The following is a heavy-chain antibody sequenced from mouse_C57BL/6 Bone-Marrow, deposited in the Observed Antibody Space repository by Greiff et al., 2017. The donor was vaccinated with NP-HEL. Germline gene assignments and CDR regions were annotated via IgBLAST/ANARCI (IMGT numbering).Heavy chain of an antibody. J-gene: IGHJ4*01. Sequence: VQLQESGPELVKPGASVKISCKASGYAFSSSWMNWVKQRPGKGLEGIGRIYPGDGDTNYNGKFKGKATLTADKSSSTAYMQLSSLTSEDSAFYFCARLGYGSSVLYYAMDYWGQGTSVTVSS. CDR1: GYAFSSSW. D-gene: IGHD1-1*01. V-gene: IGHV1-82*01. CDR2: IYPGDGDT. CDR3: ARLGYGSSVLYYAMDY.